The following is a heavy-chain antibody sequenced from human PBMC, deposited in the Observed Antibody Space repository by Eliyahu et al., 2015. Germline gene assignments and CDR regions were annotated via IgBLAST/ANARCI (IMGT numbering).Heavy chain of an antibody. Sequence: EVQLVESGGGLVKPGGSXRXSCAASGFTFSSXXMNWVRQAPGKGLEWVSSISSSSSYIYYADSVKGRFTISRDNAKNSLYLQMNSLRAEDTAVYYCARGVTYCGGDCYPYYFDYWGQGTLVTVSS. CDR2: ISSSSSYI. V-gene: IGHV3-21*01. CDR1: GFTFSSXX. D-gene: IGHD2-21*02. CDR3: ARGVTYCGGDCYPYYFDY. J-gene: IGHJ4*02.